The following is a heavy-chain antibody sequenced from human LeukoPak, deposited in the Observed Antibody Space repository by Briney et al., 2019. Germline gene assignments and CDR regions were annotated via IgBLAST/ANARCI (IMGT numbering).Heavy chain of an antibody. CDR2: IRVYNGDT. D-gene: IGHD2-2*03. CDR3: ATGYCSSTNCRIDY. V-gene: IGHV1-18*01. J-gene: IGHJ4*02. Sequence: WASVKVSCKASGYTFTSYGISWVRQAPGQGLEWMGWIRVYNGDTNYAQKLQGRVTMTTDTSTSTAYMELWSLRSDDTAVYYCATGYCSSTNCRIDYWGQGTLVSVSS. CDR1: GYTFTSYG.